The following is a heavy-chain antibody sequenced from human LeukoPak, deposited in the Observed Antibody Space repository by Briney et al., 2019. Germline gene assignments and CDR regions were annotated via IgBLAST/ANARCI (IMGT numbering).Heavy chain of an antibody. V-gene: IGHV4-39*01. Sequence: PSETLSLTCTVSGGSISSNSYFWGWIRQPPGKGLEWIGSIHYSGTTYYNPSLKSRVTISVDTSENQLSLKLSSVTAADTAVYYCARHGWNPAIAVIYGMDVWGQGTTVTVSS. CDR2: IHYSGTT. CDR1: GGSISSNSYF. J-gene: IGHJ6*02. D-gene: IGHD6-19*01. CDR3: ARHGWNPAIAVIYGMDV.